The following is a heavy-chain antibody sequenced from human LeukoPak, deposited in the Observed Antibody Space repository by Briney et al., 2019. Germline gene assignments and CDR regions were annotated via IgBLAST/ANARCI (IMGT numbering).Heavy chain of an antibody. D-gene: IGHD6-13*01. CDR2: MNPNSGNT. Sequence: ASVKVSCKASGYTFTSYDINWVRQATGQGLEWMGWMNPNSGNTGYAQKFQGRVTMTRNTSISTAYMELSSLRSEDTAVYYCARDTVTAAAALYNWFDPWGQGTLVTVSP. V-gene: IGHV1-8*01. CDR3: ARDTVTAAAALYNWFDP. J-gene: IGHJ5*02. CDR1: GYTFTSYD.